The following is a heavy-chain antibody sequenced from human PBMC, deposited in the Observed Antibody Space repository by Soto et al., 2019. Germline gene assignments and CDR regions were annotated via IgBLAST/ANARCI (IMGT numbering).Heavy chain of an antibody. CDR3: ARPHTGYYYGMDV. CDR2: IYPGDSDT. CDR1: GYSFSSYW. V-gene: IGHV5-51*01. D-gene: IGHD2-2*02. J-gene: IGHJ6*02. Sequence: ESLKISRKGAGYSFSSYWIGWVRQMPGKGLEWMGIIYPGDSDTRYSPSFQGQVTISADKSISTAYLQWSSLKASDTAMYYCARPHTGYYYGMDVWGQGTTVTVSS.